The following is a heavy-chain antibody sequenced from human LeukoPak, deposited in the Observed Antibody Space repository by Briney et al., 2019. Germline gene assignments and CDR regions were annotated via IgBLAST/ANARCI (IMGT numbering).Heavy chain of an antibody. CDR2: IYYSGST. V-gene: IGHV4-39*01. CDR1: GGSISSSSYS. Sequence: SETLSLTCTVSGGSISSSSYSWGWIRQPPGKGLEWIGSIYYSGSTYYNPSLKSRVTISVDTSKNQFSLKLSSVTAADTAVYYCARHVLDGTTGTSPEYYYYYYGMDVWGQGTTVTVSS. D-gene: IGHD1-1*01. J-gene: IGHJ6*02. CDR3: ARHVLDGTTGTSPEYYYYYYGMDV.